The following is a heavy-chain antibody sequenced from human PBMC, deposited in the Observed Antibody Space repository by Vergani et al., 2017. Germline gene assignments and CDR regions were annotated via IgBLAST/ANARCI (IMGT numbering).Heavy chain of an antibody. CDR2: ISGSGGST. J-gene: IGHJ6*03. CDR1: GFTFSSYA. CDR3: AKGSHYYGSGSYTYYYYYMDV. V-gene: IGHV3-23*04. D-gene: IGHD3-10*01. Sequence: EVQLVESGGGLVQPGGSLRLSCAASGFTFSSYAMSWVRQAPGKGLEWVSAISGSGGSTYYADSVKGRFTISRDNSKNTLYLQMNSLRAEDTAVYYCAKGSHYYGSGSYTYYYYYMDVWGKGTTVTVSS.